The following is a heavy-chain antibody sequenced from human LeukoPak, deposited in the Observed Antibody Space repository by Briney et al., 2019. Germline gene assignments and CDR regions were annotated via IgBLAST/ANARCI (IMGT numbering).Heavy chain of an antibody. V-gene: IGHV3-30-3*01. CDR1: GFTFSSYA. D-gene: IGHD3-10*01. Sequence: GRSLRLSCAASGFTFSSYAMHWVRQAPGKGLEWVAVISYDRSNKNYADSVKGRFTISRDNSKNTLYLQMNSLRAEDTAVYYCATDYYASGSYTDYYGMDVWGQGTTVTVSS. J-gene: IGHJ6*02. CDR2: ISYDRSNK. CDR3: ATDYYASGSYTDYYGMDV.